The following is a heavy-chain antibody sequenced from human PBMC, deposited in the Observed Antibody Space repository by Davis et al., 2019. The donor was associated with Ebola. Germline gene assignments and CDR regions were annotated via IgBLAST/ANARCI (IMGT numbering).Heavy chain of an antibody. J-gene: IGHJ4*02. CDR1: GFTFSSYW. V-gene: IGHV3-7*01. Sequence: GGSLRLSCAASGFTFSSYWMSWVRQAPGKGLEWVANIKQDGSEKYYVDSVKGRFTISRDNAKNSLYLQMNSLRAEDTAVYYCARSHLRWEWLPMGPFWGQGTLVTVSS. CDR2: IKQDGSEK. D-gene: IGHD3-3*01. CDR3: ARSHLRWEWLPMGPF.